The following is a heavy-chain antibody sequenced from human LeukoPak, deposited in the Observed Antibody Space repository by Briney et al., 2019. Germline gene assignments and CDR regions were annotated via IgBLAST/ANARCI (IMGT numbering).Heavy chain of an antibody. D-gene: IGHD2-2*01. CDR1: GGSISSYY. CDR3: ARDRIVVVPAATDFYYYYMDV. Sequence: SETLSLTCTVSGGSISSYYWSWLRQPAGKGLEWLGRIYNSGSTNYNPSLKSRVTMSVDTSKNQFSLKLSSVTAADTAVYYCARDRIVVVPAATDFYYYYMDVWGKGTTVTVSS. J-gene: IGHJ6*03. CDR2: IYNSGST. V-gene: IGHV4-4*07.